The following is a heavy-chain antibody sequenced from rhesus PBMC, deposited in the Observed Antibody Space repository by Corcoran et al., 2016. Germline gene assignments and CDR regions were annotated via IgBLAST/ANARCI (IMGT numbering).Heavy chain of an antibody. Sequence: QVQLVQSGSEIKQPGDSVKLSCKTSGYTFTSYYIHWVRKALGQGLEWIGLFSPYNGNKGYAQNFQGRVTITTDTSTNTGYMELSSLRSEDTAVYYCTRGRDSSGWYSLDVWGRGVLVTVSS. CDR2: FSPYNGNK. V-gene: IGHV1-180*01. D-gene: IGHD6-31*01. J-gene: IGHJ5-2*02. CDR3: TRGRDSSGWYSLDV. CDR1: GYTFTSYY.